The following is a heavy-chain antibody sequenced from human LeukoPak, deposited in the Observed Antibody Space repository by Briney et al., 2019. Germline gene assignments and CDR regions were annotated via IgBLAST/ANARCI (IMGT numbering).Heavy chain of an antibody. CDR1: GGSISSSSYY. Sequence: SETLSLTCTVSGGSISSSSYYWGWLRQSPGKGLEWIGNIYYSGSTYYNASLKSRVTISVDTSKNQFSLKLSSVTAADTAVYYCARAPLLKVVTYRVPYYFYYMDVWGKGTSVTVSS. CDR2: IYYSGST. D-gene: IGHD4-23*01. V-gene: IGHV4-39*07. J-gene: IGHJ6*03. CDR3: ARAPLLKVVTYRVPYYFYYMDV.